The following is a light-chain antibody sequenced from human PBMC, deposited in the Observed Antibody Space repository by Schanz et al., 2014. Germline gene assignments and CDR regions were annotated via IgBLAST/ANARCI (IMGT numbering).Light chain of an antibody. CDR3: CSYAGSYTWL. J-gene: IGLJ3*02. Sequence: QSALTQPASVSGSPGQSITISCTGTSSDVGSYNLVSWYQQHPGKAPKLMIYEGSKRPSGVSNRISGSKSGNTASLTISGVQAEDEADYYCCSYAGSYTWLFGGGTKLTVL. CDR1: SSDVGSYNL. CDR2: EGS. V-gene: IGLV2-23*01.